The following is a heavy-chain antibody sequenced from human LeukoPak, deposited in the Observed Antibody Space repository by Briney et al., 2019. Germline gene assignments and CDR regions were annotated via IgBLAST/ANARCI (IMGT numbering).Heavy chain of an antibody. V-gene: IGHV5-51*01. Sequence: GESLKISCRGSGYTSTNYWIGWVRQMPGKGLEWMGIINPDDSKSRYSPSFQGQVTISADKSVSTAYLQWRSLKASDTAMYYCARLHYDSSGYDPYFDYWGQGTLVTVSS. CDR1: GYTSTNYW. J-gene: IGHJ4*02. CDR2: INPDDSKS. CDR3: ARLHYDSSGYDPYFDY. D-gene: IGHD3-22*01.